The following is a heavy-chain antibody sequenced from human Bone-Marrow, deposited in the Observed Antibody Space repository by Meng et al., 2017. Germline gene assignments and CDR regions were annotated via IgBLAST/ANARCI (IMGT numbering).Heavy chain of an antibody. J-gene: IGHJ5*02. CDR3: SSGGIAAADNWFDP. D-gene: IGHD6-13*01. CDR2: IKQDGNEK. V-gene: IGHV3-7*01. Sequence: GEALKISCAASGFTFSSYWMSWVRQAPGKGLEWVANIKQDGNEKYYVDSVTGRFTIPRDNAKNSLYLQMNNLRAEDTAVYYCSSGGIAAADNWFDPWGQGTLVTVSS. CDR1: GFTFSSYW.